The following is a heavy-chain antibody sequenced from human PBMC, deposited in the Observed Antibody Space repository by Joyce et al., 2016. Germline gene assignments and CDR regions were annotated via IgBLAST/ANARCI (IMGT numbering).Heavy chain of an antibody. CDR2: ISSTSNYI. CDR1: GFTFSTYT. J-gene: IGHJ4*02. CDR3: ARDQGLVLKDFDY. Sequence: EVQLVESGGGLVKPGGSLRLSCAASGFTFSTYTMSWVRQAPGNGREWVTFISSTSNYISYADSVKGRYTISRDNAKNSLDLQMNSLRAEDTAVYYCARDQGLVLKDFDYWGQGTMVTVSS. D-gene: IGHD2-21*01. V-gene: IGHV3-21*01.